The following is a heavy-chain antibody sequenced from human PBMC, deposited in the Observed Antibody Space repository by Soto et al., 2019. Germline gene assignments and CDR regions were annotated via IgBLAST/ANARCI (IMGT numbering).Heavy chain of an antibody. Sequence: QVQLVQSGAEVKKPGSSVKVSCKASGDTFSNHSINWVRQAPGQGLEWMGRVIPLLSISNYAQKFQGRVTITADRSTSTAYMELSSLRSEDTAMYYCARGLQRSKSYYYYYMDVLGKGTTVTVSS. J-gene: IGHJ6*03. V-gene: IGHV1-69*02. CDR1: GDTFSNHS. CDR3: ARGLQRSKSYYYYYMDV. CDR2: VIPLLSIS. D-gene: IGHD1-1*01.